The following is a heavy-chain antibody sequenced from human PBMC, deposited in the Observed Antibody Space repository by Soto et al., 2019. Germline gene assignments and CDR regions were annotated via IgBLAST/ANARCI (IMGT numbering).Heavy chain of an antibody. CDR2: IYYSGST. Sequence: QVQLQESGPGLVKPSQTLSLTCTVSGGSISSGGYYWSWIRQHPGKGLEWIGYIYYSGSTYYNPSRQSRVTISVDTSKDQFSQKLSSVTGAATAVYYCARDSYGSGVDAFDIWGQGTMVTVSS. D-gene: IGHD3-10*01. V-gene: IGHV4-31*03. CDR1: GGSISSGGYY. J-gene: IGHJ3*02. CDR3: ARDSYGSGVDAFDI.